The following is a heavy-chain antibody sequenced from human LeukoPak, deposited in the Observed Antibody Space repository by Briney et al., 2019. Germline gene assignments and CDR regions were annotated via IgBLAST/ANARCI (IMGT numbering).Heavy chain of an antibody. D-gene: IGHD6-13*01. CDR1: GGSISSYY. CDR3: ARTTEAHSWQTRYYSYYMDV. CDR2: ISTSGST. Sequence: SETLSLTCTVSGGSISSYYWSWIRQPAGKGLESIGHISTSGSTNYNPSLKSRVTMSVDTSKNQFSLKLSSVTAADPAVYYCARTTEAHSWQTRYYSYYMDVWGKGTTVTVSS. V-gene: IGHV4-4*07. J-gene: IGHJ6*03.